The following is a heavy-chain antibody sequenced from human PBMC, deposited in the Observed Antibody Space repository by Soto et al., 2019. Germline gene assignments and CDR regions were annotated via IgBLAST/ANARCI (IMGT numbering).Heavy chain of an antibody. CDR3: ARVGRGSGYCYYGMDV. D-gene: IGHD3-22*01. J-gene: IGHJ6*02. Sequence: DSVKGRFTISRDNAKNSLFLQMDSLRVEDTAVYYCARVGRGSGYCYYGMDVWGQGTAVTVSS. V-gene: IGHV3-20*03.